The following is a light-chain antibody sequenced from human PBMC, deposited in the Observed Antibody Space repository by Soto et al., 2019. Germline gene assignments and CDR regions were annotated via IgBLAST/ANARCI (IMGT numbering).Light chain of an antibody. CDR3: QQTYRTSPVT. CDR1: HSFSPF. CDR2: AAS. V-gene: IGKV1-39*01. J-gene: IGKJ3*01. Sequence: EIELTQSPASLSASVGDRVTITCRTSHSFSPFLNWYQQKPGQAPKLLFYAASTVQGGVPKRFSGGGSGTDFHLTIKSHQHEYFATYYCQQTYRTSPVTFGPGTTVDVK.